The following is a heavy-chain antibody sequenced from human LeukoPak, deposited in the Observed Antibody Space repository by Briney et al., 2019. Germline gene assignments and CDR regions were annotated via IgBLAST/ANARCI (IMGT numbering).Heavy chain of an antibody. Sequence: PGGSLRLSCTASGITFSNYAMSWVRQAPGKGLEWVSAVSGSGSSTYYADAVKGRFSISRDNSKSTLYLQMDSLRAEDTALYYCAKQSVRYGGNSCLDYWGQGTLVTVSS. J-gene: IGHJ4*02. CDR1: GITFSNYA. D-gene: IGHD4-23*01. CDR3: AKQSVRYGGNSCLDY. CDR2: VSGSGSST. V-gene: IGHV3-23*01.